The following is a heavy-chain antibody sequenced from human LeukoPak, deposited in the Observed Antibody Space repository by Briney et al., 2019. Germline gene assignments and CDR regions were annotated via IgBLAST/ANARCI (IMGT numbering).Heavy chain of an antibody. Sequence: QPGRSLRLSCAASGFTFSSYGMHWVRQAPGKGLEWVAVISYDGSNKYYADSVKGRFTISRDNSKNTLYLQMNSLRAEDTAVYYCAKDSLYYYDSSGYYDWGQGTLVTVSS. CDR3: AKDSLYYYDSSGYYD. D-gene: IGHD3-22*01. V-gene: IGHV3-30*18. CDR1: GFTFSSYG. J-gene: IGHJ4*02. CDR2: ISYDGSNK.